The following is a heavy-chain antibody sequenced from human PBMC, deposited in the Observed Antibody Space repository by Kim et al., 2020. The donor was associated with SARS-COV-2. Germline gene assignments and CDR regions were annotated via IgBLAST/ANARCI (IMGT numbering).Heavy chain of an antibody. CDR2: ISSSSSTI. Sequence: GGSLRLSCAASGFTFSSYSMNWVRQAPGKGLEWVSYISSSSSTIYYADSVKGRFTISRDNAKNSLYLQMNSLRDEDTAVYYCARDWDPTRVPYYYDSSGYYPWYFDYWGQGTLVTVSS. CDR3: ARDWDPTRVPYYYDSSGYYPWYFDY. V-gene: IGHV3-48*02. D-gene: IGHD3-22*01. CDR1: GFTFSSYS. J-gene: IGHJ4*02.